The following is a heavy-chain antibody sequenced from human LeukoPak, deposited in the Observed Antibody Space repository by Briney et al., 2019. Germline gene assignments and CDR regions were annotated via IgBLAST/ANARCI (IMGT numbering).Heavy chain of an antibody. V-gene: IGHV4-34*01. CDR3: ARPLHGYSSGWYYDAFDI. J-gene: IGHJ3*02. CDR2: INHSGST. CDR1: GGSISSYY. Sequence: PSETLSLTCTVSGGSISSYYWSWIRQPPGKGLEWIGEINHSGSTNYNPSLKSRVTISVDTSKNQFSLKLSSVTDADTAVYYCARPLHGYSSGWYYDAFDIWGQGTMVTVSS. D-gene: IGHD6-19*01.